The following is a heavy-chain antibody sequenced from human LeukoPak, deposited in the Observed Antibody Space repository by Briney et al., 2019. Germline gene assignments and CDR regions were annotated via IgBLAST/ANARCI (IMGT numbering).Heavy chain of an antibody. D-gene: IGHD7-27*01. Sequence: EASVKVSCQALGYTFTDHYFHWLRQAPGQGIEWMGWIHPGRGDTNIAQKFQGRVSLTRDMSISTAYMELSRLTSDDTAVYYCARDHNWGPGYWGQGTLVSVSS. CDR2: IHPGRGDT. J-gene: IGHJ4*02. CDR1: GYTFTDHY. CDR3: ARDHNWGPGY. V-gene: IGHV1-2*02.